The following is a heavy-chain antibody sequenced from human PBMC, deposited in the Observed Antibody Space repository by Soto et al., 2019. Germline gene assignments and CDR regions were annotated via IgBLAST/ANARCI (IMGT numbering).Heavy chain of an antibody. CDR2: IQSDGSST. CDR3: ARAWDNWNHGYFDY. CDR1: GFTFSIYW. D-gene: IGHD1-20*01. V-gene: IGHV3-74*01. Sequence: WGSLRLSCATSGFTFSIYWMHWVRQAPGKGLVWVSRIQSDGSSTDYADSVKGRFTISRDNAKNTLYLQMNSLRAEDTAVYYCARAWDNWNHGYFDYWGQGALVTVSS. J-gene: IGHJ4*02.